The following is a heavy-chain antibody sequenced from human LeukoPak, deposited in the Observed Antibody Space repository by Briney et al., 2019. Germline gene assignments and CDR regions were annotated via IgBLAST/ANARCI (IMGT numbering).Heavy chain of an antibody. J-gene: IGHJ4*02. Sequence: GESLKISCKGSGYTFTTHWIGWVRQMPGKGLEWMGIIYPGDSDTRYSPSFQGQVTISVDKAISTAYLQWSSLSASDTATYYCARSASEQWLIRSGAFDYWGQGTLVTVSS. CDR3: ARSASEQWLIRSGAFDY. CDR2: IYPGDSDT. D-gene: IGHD6-19*01. V-gene: IGHV5-51*01. CDR1: GYTFTTHW.